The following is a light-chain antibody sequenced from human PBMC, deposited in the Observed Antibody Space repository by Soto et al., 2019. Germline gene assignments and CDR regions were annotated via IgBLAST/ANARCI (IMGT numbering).Light chain of an antibody. Sequence: EIVLTQSPGTLSLSPGERATLSCRASQSVSSSYLAWYQQKPGQAPRLLIYGASSRATGIPDRFSGSGSGTDFTFTISRLEPEDFAVYYCLQDGSSPRTFGQGTKLEIK. CDR1: QSVSSSY. CDR3: LQDGSSPRT. V-gene: IGKV3-20*01. J-gene: IGKJ2*02. CDR2: GAS.